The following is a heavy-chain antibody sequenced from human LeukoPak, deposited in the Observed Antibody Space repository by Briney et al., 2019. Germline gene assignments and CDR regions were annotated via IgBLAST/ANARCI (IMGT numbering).Heavy chain of an antibody. V-gene: IGHV1-18*01. CDR2: ISAYNGNT. CDR3: ARELYYYDSSGYYY. Sequence: ASVKVSCKASGYTFTSYGISWVRQAPGQGLEWMGWISAYNGNTNYAQKLQGRVTMTTDTSTSRAYMELRSLRSDDTAVYYCARELYYYDSSGYYYWGQGTLVTVSS. D-gene: IGHD3-22*01. J-gene: IGHJ4*02. CDR1: GYTFTSYG.